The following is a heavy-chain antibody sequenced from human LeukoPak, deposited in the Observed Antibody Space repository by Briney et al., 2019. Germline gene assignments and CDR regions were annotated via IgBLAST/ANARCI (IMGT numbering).Heavy chain of an antibody. CDR1: GYSISSGYY. CDR3: ARGTQQWPFYYFDY. CDR2: IYHSGST. Sequence: SETLSLTCTVSGYSISSGYYWGWIRQPPGKGLEGIGNIYHSGSTYYNPSLKSRVTISVDTSKNQFSLKLSSVTAADTAVFYCARGTQQWPFYYFDYWGQGTLVTVSS. J-gene: IGHJ4*02. V-gene: IGHV4-38-2*02. D-gene: IGHD6-19*01.